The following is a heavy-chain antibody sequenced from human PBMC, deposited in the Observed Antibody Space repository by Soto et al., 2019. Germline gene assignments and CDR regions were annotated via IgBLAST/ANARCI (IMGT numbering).Heavy chain of an antibody. CDR2: ISGSGGST. Sequence: GGSLRLSCAASGFTFSIFAMGWVRQSPGKGLEWVSTISGSGGSTYYAGAVKGRFTISRDNSMDTLYLQMKGLRVEDTAIYYCAKEVSLGSTVDLGYWGQGTLVTVSS. V-gene: IGHV3-23*01. CDR1: GFTFSIFA. J-gene: IGHJ4*02. D-gene: IGHD7-27*01. CDR3: AKEVSLGSTVDLGY.